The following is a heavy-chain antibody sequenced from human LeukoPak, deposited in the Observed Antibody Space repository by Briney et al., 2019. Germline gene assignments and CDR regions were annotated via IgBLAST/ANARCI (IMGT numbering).Heavy chain of an antibody. Sequence: SETLSLTCTVSGGSISSSSYYWGWIRQPPGKGLEWIGSIYYSGSTNYNPSLKSRVTISVDTSKNQFSLKLSSVTAADTAVYYCARRQEYCSSTSCYGTNAFDIWGQGTMVTVSS. J-gene: IGHJ3*02. D-gene: IGHD2-2*01. CDR3: ARRQEYCSSTSCYGTNAFDI. CDR2: IYYSGST. CDR1: GGSISSSSYY. V-gene: IGHV4-39*07.